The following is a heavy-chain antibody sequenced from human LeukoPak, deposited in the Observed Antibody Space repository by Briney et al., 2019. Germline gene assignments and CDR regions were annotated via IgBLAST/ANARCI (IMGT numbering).Heavy chain of an antibody. CDR3: ARDYGGNFDY. D-gene: IGHD4-23*01. Sequence: SETLSLTCTVSGGSISSYYWSWIRQPPGKGLEWIGYIYYSGSTNYNPSLRSRVTISVDTSKNQFSLKLSSVTAADTAVYYCARDYGGNFDYWGQGTLVTVSS. CDR2: IYYSGST. V-gene: IGHV4-59*01. J-gene: IGHJ4*02. CDR1: GGSISSYY.